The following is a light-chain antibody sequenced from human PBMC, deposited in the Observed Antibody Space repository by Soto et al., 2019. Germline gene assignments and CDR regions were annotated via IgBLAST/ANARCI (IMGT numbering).Light chain of an antibody. J-gene: IGLJ1*01. CDR2: EVS. CDR3: SSCAGSNNFV. CDR1: SSDVGGYNY. V-gene: IGLV2-8*01. Sequence: SVLTQPPSASGSPGQSVTISCTGTSSDVGGYNYVSWYQQHPGKAPKLMIYEVSERPSGVPDRFSGSKSSNTASLTVSGLQAEDEADYYCSSCAGSNNFVFGTGTKVTVL.